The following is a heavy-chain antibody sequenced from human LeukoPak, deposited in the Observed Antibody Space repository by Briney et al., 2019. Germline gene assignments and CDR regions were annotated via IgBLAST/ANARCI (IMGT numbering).Heavy chain of an antibody. D-gene: IGHD2-2*01. CDR3: AKDRYCTSSSCPIDY. V-gene: IGHV3-9*01. CDR1: GYSFDEYA. Sequence: GGSLRLSCAGSGYSFDEYAMHWVRQAPGKGLEWVSGINWKSDKISYADSVKGRFTISRDNSKNSLYLQMNSLRVEDTALYYCAKDRYCTSSSCPIDYWGQGTMVTVSS. CDR2: INWKSDKI. J-gene: IGHJ4*02.